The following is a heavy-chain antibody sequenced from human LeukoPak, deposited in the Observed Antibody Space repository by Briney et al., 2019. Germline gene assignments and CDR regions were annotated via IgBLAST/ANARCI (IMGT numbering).Heavy chain of an antibody. D-gene: IGHD4-17*01. CDR2: IRYDGTNK. Sequence: QTGGSLRLSCAASGFTFNSYAMHWVRQAPGKGLEWVAFIRYDGTNKEYADSVKGRFTISRDNSKNTLYLQMNSLRAEDTAVYYCAKDGTTVTTGWYFDLRGRGTLVTVSS. V-gene: IGHV3-30*02. CDR1: GFTFNSYA. J-gene: IGHJ2*01. CDR3: AKDGTTVTTGWYFDL.